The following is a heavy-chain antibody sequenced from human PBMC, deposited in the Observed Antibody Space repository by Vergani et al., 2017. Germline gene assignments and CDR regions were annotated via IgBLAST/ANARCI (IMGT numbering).Heavy chain of an antibody. CDR3: ASEMYYYDSSGYRQRDY. V-gene: IGHV3-30*03. J-gene: IGHJ4*02. CDR1: GFTFSSCG. CDR2: ISYDGSNK. Sequence: QVQLVESGGGVVQPGRSLRLSCAASGFTFSSCGMHWVRQAPGKGLEWGAVISYDGSNKYYADSVKGRFTISRDNSKNTLYLQMNSLRAEDTAVYYCASEMYYYDSSGYRQRDYWGQGTLVTVSS. D-gene: IGHD3-22*01.